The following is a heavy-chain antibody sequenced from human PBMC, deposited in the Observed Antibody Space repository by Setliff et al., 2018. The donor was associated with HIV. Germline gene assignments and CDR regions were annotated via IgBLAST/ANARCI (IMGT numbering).Heavy chain of an antibody. CDR2: INTDGSDT. D-gene: IGHD3-3*02. J-gene: IGHJ4*02. Sequence: GGSLRLSCAASGFTFGNYWMHWVRQAPGKGPVDISHINTDGSDTNYAASVKGRFTISRDNAKYTLYLQMNSLRVEDTAVYYCVRGSLVPGVDYWGQGTLVTVSS. CDR3: VRGSLVPGVDY. CDR1: GFTFGNYW. V-gene: IGHV3-74*01.